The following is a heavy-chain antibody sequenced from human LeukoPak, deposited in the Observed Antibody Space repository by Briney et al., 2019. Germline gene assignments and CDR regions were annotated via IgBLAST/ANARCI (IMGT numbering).Heavy chain of an antibody. CDR2: IYYSGST. CDR3: ARAGYCSGGSCYGYDP. CDR1: GGSVSGYY. V-gene: IGHV4-59*02. J-gene: IGHJ5*02. Sequence: SETLFLTCTVSGGSVSGYYWSWIRQPPGKGLEWIGYIYYSGSTNYNPSLKSRVTISVDTSKNQFSLKLSSVTAADTAVYYCARAGYCSGGSCYGYDPWGQGTLVTVSS. D-gene: IGHD2-15*01.